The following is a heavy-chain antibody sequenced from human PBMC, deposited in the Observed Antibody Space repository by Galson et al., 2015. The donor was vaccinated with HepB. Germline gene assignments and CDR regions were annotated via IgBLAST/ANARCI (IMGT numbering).Heavy chain of an antibody. J-gene: IGHJ2*01. CDR2: VASDATNK. V-gene: IGHV3-30*04. CDR3: ARGDYSSGWYWYFDL. Sequence: PLRLSCVASAFNFSDHAFHWVRQAPGKGLEWVAVVASDATNKYYAASVKVRFTISRDNSKNTVYLQMNSLRLEETALYYCARGDYSSGWYWYFDLWGRGTLVTVSS. D-gene: IGHD6-19*01. CDR1: AFNFSDHA.